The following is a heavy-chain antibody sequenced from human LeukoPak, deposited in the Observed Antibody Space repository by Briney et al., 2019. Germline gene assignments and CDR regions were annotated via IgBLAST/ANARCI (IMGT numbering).Heavy chain of an antibody. CDR2: IGGSGGST. V-gene: IGHV3-23*01. CDR1: GFHFSKYA. Sequence: GGSLRLSCAASGFHFSKYAMTWVRQAPGKGLEWVAAIGGSGGSTFYADSVKGRFTISRDNSKNTLYLQMSSLRAEDTAVYYCAKGPYSGSYGYFDYWGQGTLVTVSS. D-gene: IGHD1-26*01. CDR3: AKGPYSGSYGYFDY. J-gene: IGHJ4*02.